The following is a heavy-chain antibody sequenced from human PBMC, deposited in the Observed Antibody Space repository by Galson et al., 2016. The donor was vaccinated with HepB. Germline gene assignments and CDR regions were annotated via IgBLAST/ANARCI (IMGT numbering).Heavy chain of an antibody. V-gene: IGHV3-73*01. J-gene: IGHJ5*02. CDR2: IRSKADNSAA. CDR1: GFTFSDSA. D-gene: IGHD2-2*01. Sequence: SLRLSCAASGFTFSDSAMHWVRQASGKGLEWVGRIRSKADNSAAAYAASVKGRFTISRDDSENTAYLQMNSLKIEDTAVYYCTRGYCVGTSCYPQFDPWGQGTLVTVSS. CDR3: TRGYCVGTSCYPQFDP.